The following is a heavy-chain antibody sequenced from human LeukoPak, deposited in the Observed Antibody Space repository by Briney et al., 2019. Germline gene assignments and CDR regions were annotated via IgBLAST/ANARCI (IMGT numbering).Heavy chain of an antibody. D-gene: IGHD3-10*01. CDR1: GGSISSSSYY. J-gene: IGHJ4*02. CDR3: AGAVHYSGTSDQYTGGWYYFDF. CDR2: IYYSGST. V-gene: IGHV4-39*07. Sequence: PSETLSLTCTVSGGSISSSSYYWGWIRQPPGKGLEWIGSIYYSGSTYYNPSLKSRVTISVDMSRKHFFLDLSSVTAADTAVYYCAGAVHYSGTSDQYTGGWYYFDFWGQGTLVTVSS.